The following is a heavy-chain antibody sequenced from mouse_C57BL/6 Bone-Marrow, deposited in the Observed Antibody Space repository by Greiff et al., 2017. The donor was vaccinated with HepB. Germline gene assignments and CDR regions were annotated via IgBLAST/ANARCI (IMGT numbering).Heavy chain of an antibody. CDR1: GYTFTSYG. CDR3: ARGVTTVVDRYAMEY. J-gene: IGHJ4*01. Sequence: QVQLQQSGAELARPGASVKLSCKASGYTFTSYGISWVKQRTGQGLEWIGEIYPRSGNTYYNEKFKGKATLTVDNSSSTAYMELRSLTSEDSAVYFGARGVTTVVDRYAMEYGGQGTAVTVTA. D-gene: IGHD1-1*01. V-gene: IGHV1-81*01. CDR2: IYPRSGNT.